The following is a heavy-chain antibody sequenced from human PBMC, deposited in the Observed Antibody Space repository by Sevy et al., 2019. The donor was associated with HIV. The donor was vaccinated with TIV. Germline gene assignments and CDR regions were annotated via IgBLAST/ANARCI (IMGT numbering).Heavy chain of an antibody. V-gene: IGHV3-30-3*01. CDR1: GFSFSTYS. CDR3: GSRAIWATTGMGY. CDR2: ISFDGSNK. Sequence: GSLRLSCAASGFSFSTYSIHWVRQAPGKGLEWVAAISFDGSNKYYADSVKGRFTISRDNSKNTLYLQMNSLGVEDTAVYYCGSRAIWATTGMGYWGQGTLVTVSS. D-gene: IGHD1-1*01. J-gene: IGHJ4*02.